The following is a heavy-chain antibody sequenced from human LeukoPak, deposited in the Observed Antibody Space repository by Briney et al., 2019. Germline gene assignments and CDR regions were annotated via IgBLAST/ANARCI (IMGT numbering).Heavy chain of an antibody. Sequence: PGGSLRLSCAASGFTFSSYWMSWVRQAPGKGLEWVPNIKQDGSEKYYVDSVKGRFTISRDNAKNSLYLQMNSLRAEDTAVYYCARDGSSWYGIQILETSSYNWFDPWGQGTLVTVSS. D-gene: IGHD6-13*01. V-gene: IGHV3-7*01. CDR1: GFTFSSYW. J-gene: IGHJ5*02. CDR2: IKQDGSEK. CDR3: ARDGSSWYGIQILETSSYNWFDP.